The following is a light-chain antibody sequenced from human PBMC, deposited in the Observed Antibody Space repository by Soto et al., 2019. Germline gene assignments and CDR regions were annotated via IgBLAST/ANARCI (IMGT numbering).Light chain of an antibody. CDR2: DAS. CDR1: QNINNW. CDR3: QHMRT. V-gene: IGKV1-5*01. J-gene: IGKJ1*01. Sequence: DIQMTQSPSSLSASVGERVTITCRASQNINNWIAWYQQKPGKAPKFLIYDASTLESGVPSRFSGSGFGTEFSLTIISLQPDDFGSYYCQHMRTFGQGTKVEMK.